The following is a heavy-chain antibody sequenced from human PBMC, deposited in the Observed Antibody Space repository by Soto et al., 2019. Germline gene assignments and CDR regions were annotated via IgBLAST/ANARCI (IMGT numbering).Heavy chain of an antibody. Sequence: PGGSLRLSCAASGFTFSSYGMHWVRQAPGKGLEWVAVISYDGSNKYYADSVKGRFTISRDNSKNTLYLQMNSLRAEDTAVYYCAKGVDYSGRNWFDPWGQGTLVTVSS. J-gene: IGHJ5*02. CDR3: AKGVDYSGRNWFDP. V-gene: IGHV3-30*18. D-gene: IGHD4-4*01. CDR1: GFTFSSYG. CDR2: ISYDGSNK.